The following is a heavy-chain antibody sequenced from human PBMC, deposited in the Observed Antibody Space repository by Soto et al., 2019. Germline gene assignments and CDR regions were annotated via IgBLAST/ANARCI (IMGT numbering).Heavy chain of an antibody. Sequence: PSETLSLTCTVSGGSISSGDYYRSWVRQPPGKGLEWIGYIYYSGSTYYNPSLKSRVTISVDTSKNQFSLKLSSVTAADTAVYYCARGPKEGFWSGYIPLLDYWGQGTLVTVSS. J-gene: IGHJ4*02. CDR2: IYYSGST. CDR1: GGSISSGDYY. CDR3: ARGPKEGFWSGYIPLLDY. V-gene: IGHV4-30-4*01. D-gene: IGHD3-3*01.